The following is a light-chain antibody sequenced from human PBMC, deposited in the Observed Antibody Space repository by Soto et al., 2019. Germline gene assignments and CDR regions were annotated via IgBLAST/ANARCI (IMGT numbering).Light chain of an antibody. Sequence: QSALTQPASVSGSPGQSITISCTGTSSDIGTYTYVSWYQQHPGKVPKLMIYEVSNRPSGVSNRFSDSKSGNTASLAISWLQAEDEADYYCSSYTTSSTQVFGGGTKLTVL. CDR3: SSYTTSSTQV. CDR2: EVS. J-gene: IGLJ3*02. V-gene: IGLV2-14*01. CDR1: SSDIGTYTY.